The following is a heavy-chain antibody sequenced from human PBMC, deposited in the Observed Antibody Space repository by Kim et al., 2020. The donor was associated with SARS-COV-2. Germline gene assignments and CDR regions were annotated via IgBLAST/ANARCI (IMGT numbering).Heavy chain of an antibody. CDR2: ISFDGSIT. Sequence: GGSLRLSCVASGISFSRNTMHWVRQAPGKGLEWVAVISFDGSITYYEDSVKGRFTISRDRSRNALYLQMYSLRPEDTAVYYCARGGVDVVTTVGDYWGQG. CDR1: GISFSRNT. V-gene: IGHV3-30*04. D-gene: IGHD4-17*01. J-gene: IGHJ4*02. CDR3: ARGGVDVVTTVGDY.